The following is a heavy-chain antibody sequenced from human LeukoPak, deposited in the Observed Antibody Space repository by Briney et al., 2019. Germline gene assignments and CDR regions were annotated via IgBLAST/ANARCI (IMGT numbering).Heavy chain of an antibody. CDR3: ARDEGGYCSGGTCSFNL. Sequence: ASVKVSCKGSGYTFSKYAMNWVRQAPGQGLEWMGWINTKTGDPTYGQGFTGRFVFSLETSVSTAYLQINSLKAEDTAVYYCARDEGGYCSGGTCSFNLWGQGTLVTVSS. J-gene: IGHJ5*02. CDR1: GYTFSKYA. V-gene: IGHV7-4-1*02. D-gene: IGHD2-15*01. CDR2: INTKTGDP.